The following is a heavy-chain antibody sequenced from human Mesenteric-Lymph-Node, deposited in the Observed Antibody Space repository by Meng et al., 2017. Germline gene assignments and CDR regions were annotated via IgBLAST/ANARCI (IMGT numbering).Heavy chain of an antibody. CDR1: GGSISSGDYY. CDR3: ARGQRSYSGSYPEWFDP. J-gene: IGHJ5*02. V-gene: IGHV4-30-4*01. D-gene: IGHD1-26*01. Sequence: HVHRQESGPGLVKPSQTLSLTCTVSGGSISSGDYYWSWIRQPPGKGLEWIGCIYYSGSTYYNPSLKGRVTISVDTSKNQFSLNLSSVTAADTAVYYCARGQRSYSGSYPEWFDPWGQGTLVTVSS. CDR2: IYYSGST.